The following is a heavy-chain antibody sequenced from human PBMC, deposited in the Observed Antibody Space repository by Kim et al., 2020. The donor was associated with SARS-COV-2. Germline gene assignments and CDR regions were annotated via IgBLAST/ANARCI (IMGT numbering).Heavy chain of an antibody. CDR3: AREVAGTWYFDL. Sequence: YYPGSVKGRFTISRENAKNSLYLQMNSLRAGDTAVYYCAREVAGTWYFDLWGRGTLVTVSS. D-gene: IGHD6-19*01. J-gene: IGHJ2*01. V-gene: IGHV3-13*01.